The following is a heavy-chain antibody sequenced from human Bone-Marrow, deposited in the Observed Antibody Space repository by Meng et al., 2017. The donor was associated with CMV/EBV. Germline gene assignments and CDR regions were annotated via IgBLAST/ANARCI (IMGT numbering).Heavy chain of an antibody. CDR3: ARGLVVVAAIARDY. D-gene: IGHD2-15*01. J-gene: IGHJ4*02. CDR1: GFTFSSYA. V-gene: IGHV3-30-3*01. Sequence: GGSLRLSCAASGFTFSSYAMHWVRQAPGKGLEWVAVISYDGSNKYYADSVKGRFTISRDNSKNTLYLQMNSLRAEDTAVYYCARGLVVVAAIARDYWGQGTLVTVSS. CDR2: ISYDGSNK.